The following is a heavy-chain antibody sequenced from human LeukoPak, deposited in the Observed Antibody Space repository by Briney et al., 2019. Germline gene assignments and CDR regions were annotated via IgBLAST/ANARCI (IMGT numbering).Heavy chain of an antibody. CDR2: IIPILGIA. J-gene: IGHJ5*01. CDR1: GYTFTSYA. CDR3: ASLDIRLLPNVDS. V-gene: IGHV1-69*04. Sequence: ASVKVSCKASGYTFTSYAISWVRQAPGQGLEWMGRIIPILGIANYAQKFQGRVTITADKSTSTAYMELSSLRSEDTAVYYCASLDIRLLPNVDSWGQGTLVTVSS. D-gene: IGHD2-21*02.